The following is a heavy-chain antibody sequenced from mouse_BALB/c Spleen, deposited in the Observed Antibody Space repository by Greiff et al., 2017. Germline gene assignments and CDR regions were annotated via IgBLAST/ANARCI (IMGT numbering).Heavy chain of an antibody. V-gene: IGHV5-6-3*01. CDR3: ARDRVGYYAMDY. Sequence: EVQLVESGGGLVQPGGSLKLSCAASGFTFSSYGMSWVRQTPDKRLELVATINSNGGSTYYPDSVKGRFTISRDNAKNTLYLQMSSLKSEDTAMYYCARDRVGYYAMDYWGQGTSVTVSS. CDR2: INSNGGST. CDR1: GFTFSSYG. J-gene: IGHJ4*01. D-gene: IGHD1-1*02.